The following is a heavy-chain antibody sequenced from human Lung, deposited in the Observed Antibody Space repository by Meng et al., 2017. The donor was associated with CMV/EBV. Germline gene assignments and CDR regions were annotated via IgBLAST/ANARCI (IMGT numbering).Heavy chain of an antibody. J-gene: IGHJ4*02. CDR2: TNEDGSKK. CDR3: GGVGIGY. D-gene: IGHD3-10*01. V-gene: IGHV3-7*04. CDR1: GFSSSRYW. Sequence: EGQLVESGGELVQPGGALRISCAASGFSSSRYWMNWSRQAPGKGLEWVADTNEDGSKKYYVDSVKGRFTISRDNAKNSLYLQMNSLRVEDTAIYYCGGVGIGYWGQGTLVTVSS.